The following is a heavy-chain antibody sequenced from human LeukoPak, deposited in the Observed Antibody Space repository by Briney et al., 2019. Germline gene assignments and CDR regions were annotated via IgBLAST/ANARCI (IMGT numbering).Heavy chain of an antibody. J-gene: IGHJ6*02. V-gene: IGHV3-7*01. Sequence: EGSLRLSCAASGFALSSHWMTWVRQAPGKGLEWVAKINRDGSEKYYVDSVKGRFTISRDNAKNSLYLQMDSLRAEDTAVYYCAKFQNYDMDVWGQGTTVTVSS. CDR2: INRDGSEK. CDR1: GFALSSHW. D-gene: IGHD2-21*01. CDR3: AKFQNYDMDV.